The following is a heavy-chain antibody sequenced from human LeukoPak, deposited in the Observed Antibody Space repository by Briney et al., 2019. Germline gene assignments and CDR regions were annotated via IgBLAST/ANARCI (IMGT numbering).Heavy chain of an antibody. V-gene: IGHV4-4*07. J-gene: IGHJ4*02. Sequence: PSETLSLTCTVPGASLTNYHWSWVRQPAGKGLEWIGRLMTSGYTDYNPSLKSRVTISVDKSMNQFSLRLTSVAPADTAVYYCASVEIPATGAFDYWGQGTLVTVSS. CDR1: GASLTNYH. CDR3: ASVEIPATGAFDY. CDR2: LMTSGYT. D-gene: IGHD1-14*01.